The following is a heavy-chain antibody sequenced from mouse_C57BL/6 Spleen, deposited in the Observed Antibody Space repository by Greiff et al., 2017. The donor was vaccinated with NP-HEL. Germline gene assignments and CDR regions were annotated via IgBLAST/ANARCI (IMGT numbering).Heavy chain of an antibody. CDR3: ARGPYYYGSSFYWYFDV. V-gene: IGHV5-16*01. CDR2: INYDGSST. CDR1: GFTFSDYY. D-gene: IGHD1-1*01. J-gene: IGHJ1*03. Sequence: EVMLVESEGGLVQPGSSMKLSCTASGFTFSDYYMAWVRQVPEKGLEWVANINYDGSSTYYLDSLKSRFIISRDNAKNILYLQMSSLKSEDTATYYCARGPYYYGSSFYWYFDVWGTGTTVTVSS.